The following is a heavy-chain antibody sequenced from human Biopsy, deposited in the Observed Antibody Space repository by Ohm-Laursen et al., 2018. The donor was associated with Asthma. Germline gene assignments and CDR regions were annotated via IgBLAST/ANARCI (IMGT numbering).Heavy chain of an antibody. CDR3: AKGGGDIVVVISATTLDY. D-gene: IGHD2-15*01. V-gene: IGHV3-23*01. Sequence: SLRLSCAASGFTFSSYAMNWVRQAPGKGLEWVSTVSGSGGNTYYADSVKGRFTISRNNSKNTLHLQMNSLRAEGTAVYYCAKGGGDIVVVISATTLDYWGQGALVTVSS. CDR1: GFTFSSYA. CDR2: VSGSGGNT. J-gene: IGHJ4*02.